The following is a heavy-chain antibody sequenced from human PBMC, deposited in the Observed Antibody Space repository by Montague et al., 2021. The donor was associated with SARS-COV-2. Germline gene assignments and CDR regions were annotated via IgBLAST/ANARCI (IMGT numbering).Heavy chain of an antibody. CDR3: ARDPWHITIFGVVTRYGMDV. CDR1: GGSVSSGSYY. D-gene: IGHD3-3*01. Sequence: SETLSLTCTVSGGSVSSGSYYWSWIRQPPGKGLEWIGYIYYSGSTNYNPSLKSRVTISVATSKNQFSLKLSSVTAADTAVYYCARDPWHITIFGVVTRYGMDVWGQGTAVTVSS. J-gene: IGHJ6*02. CDR2: IYYSGST. V-gene: IGHV4-61*01.